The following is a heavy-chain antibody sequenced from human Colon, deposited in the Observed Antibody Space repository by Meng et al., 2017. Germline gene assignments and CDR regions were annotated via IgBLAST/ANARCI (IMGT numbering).Heavy chain of an antibody. V-gene: IGHV4-59*01. Sequence: VQLQEPGPARVTPSETLSLTCTCAGGSLRRYSWSWLRQSPAKGLEWIGYIYYNGNTNYNPSLKSRVTISLDMSQNQVSLNLTSVTAADTAVYYCARGDVAFCGGDCYPVWGQGTLVTVSS. CDR2: IYYNGNT. CDR3: ARGDVAFCGGDCYPV. J-gene: IGHJ4*02. CDR1: GGSLRRYS. D-gene: IGHD2-21*02.